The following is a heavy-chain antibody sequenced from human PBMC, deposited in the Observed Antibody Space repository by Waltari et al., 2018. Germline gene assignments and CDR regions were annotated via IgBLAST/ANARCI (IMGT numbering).Heavy chain of an antibody. CDR1: GFGFSNYA. V-gene: IGHV3-23*01. CDR3: AKIDCSGEDCLTDEGLNAFNG. J-gene: IGHJ3*01. Sequence: EGQLLESGGGQVQPGGSLRLSCAASGFGFSNYAMNWVRQAPGKGREGVAVISSSGGTRHYSDSVRGRFTISRDKSRDTLYLQMNSLRVEDAAIYYCAKIDCSGEDCLTDEGLNAFNGWGQGTMVTVSS. D-gene: IGHD2-15*01. CDR2: ISSSGGTR.